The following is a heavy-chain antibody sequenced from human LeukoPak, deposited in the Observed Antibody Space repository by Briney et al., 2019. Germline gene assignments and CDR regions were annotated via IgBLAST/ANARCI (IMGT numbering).Heavy chain of an antibody. J-gene: IGHJ4*02. CDR2: IFGSGGSP. CDR1: GFTFCSHA. V-gene: IGHV3-23*01. CDR3: GKTTVGYSSGQKPAWPVDY. D-gene: IGHD5-18*01. Sequence: GGSLRLSCEASGFTFCSHAMSWVRQAPGKGLEGVAGIFGSGGSPHYADTVKGRFTISRDNSRNTVYLQINSLRAEDAAVYYCGKTTVGYSSGQKPAWPVDYWGQGTLVTVSS.